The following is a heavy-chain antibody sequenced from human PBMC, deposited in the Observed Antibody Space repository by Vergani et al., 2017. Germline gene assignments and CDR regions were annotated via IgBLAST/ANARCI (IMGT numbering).Heavy chain of an antibody. Sequence: EVQLVESGGGLVQPGGSLRLSCAASGFTFSSYEMNWVRQAQGKGLEWVSYISSSGSTIYYADSVKGRFTISRDNAKNSLYLQMNSLRAEDTAVYYCAREGSITGTFDYWGQGTLVTVSS. J-gene: IGHJ4*02. CDR1: GFTFSSYE. CDR3: AREGSITGTFDY. CDR2: ISSSGSTI. V-gene: IGHV3-48*03. D-gene: IGHD1-7*01.